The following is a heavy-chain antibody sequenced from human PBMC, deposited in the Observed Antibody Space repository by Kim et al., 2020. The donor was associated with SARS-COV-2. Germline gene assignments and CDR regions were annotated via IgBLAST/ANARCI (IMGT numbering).Heavy chain of an antibody. CDR3: ARVIDSSSWSTYYYYYYGMDV. D-gene: IGHD6-13*01. CDR2: ISAYNGNT. Sequence: ASVKVSCKASGYTFTSYGISWVRQAPGQGLEWMGWISAYNGNTNYAQKLQGRVTMTTDTSTSTAYMELRSLRSDDTSVYYCARVIDSSSWSTYYYYYYGMDVWGQGTTVTVSS. V-gene: IGHV1-18*01. CDR1: GYTFTSYG. J-gene: IGHJ6*02.